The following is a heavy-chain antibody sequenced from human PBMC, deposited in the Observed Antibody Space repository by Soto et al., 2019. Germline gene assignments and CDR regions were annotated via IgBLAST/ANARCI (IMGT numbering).Heavy chain of an antibody. CDR1: GFTFTSSA. CDR2: IVVGSGNT. Sequence: ASVKVSCKASGFTFTSSAVQWVRQARGQRLEWIGWIVVGSGNTNYAQKFQERVTITRDMSTSTAYMELSSLRTEDTAVYYCAAPYNWNYYDAFDIWGQGTMVTVSS. V-gene: IGHV1-58*01. CDR3: AAPYNWNYYDAFDI. J-gene: IGHJ3*02. D-gene: IGHD1-7*01.